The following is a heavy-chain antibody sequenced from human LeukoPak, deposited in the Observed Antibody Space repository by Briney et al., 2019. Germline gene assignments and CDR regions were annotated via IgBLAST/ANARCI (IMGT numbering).Heavy chain of an antibody. CDR1: GFTFSSYW. Sequence: GESLRLSCAASGFTFSSYWMHWVRHAPGKGLVWVSRINSYGSSTSYADSVKGRFTISRDNAKNTLYLQMNSLGPEDTAVYYCATNDGYNYDYWGQGALVTVSS. D-gene: IGHD5-24*01. V-gene: IGHV3-74*01. CDR2: INSYGSST. J-gene: IGHJ4*02. CDR3: ATNDGYNYDY.